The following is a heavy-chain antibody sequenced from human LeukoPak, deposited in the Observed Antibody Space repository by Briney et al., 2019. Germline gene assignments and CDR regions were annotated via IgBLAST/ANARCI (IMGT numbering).Heavy chain of an antibody. J-gene: IGHJ4*02. Sequence: PGGSLRLSCAASGFIFNYYDLHWVRQPPGRGVEWVSVFGIAGDTYYADSVKGRFTISRDVAKNYLYLQIYDLAAGDTAVYYGVSTNGGSYYDYWGQGTLVTVSS. CDR2: FGIAGDT. CDR3: VSTNGGSYYDY. V-gene: IGHV3-13*01. CDR1: GFIFNYYD. D-gene: IGHD2-8*01.